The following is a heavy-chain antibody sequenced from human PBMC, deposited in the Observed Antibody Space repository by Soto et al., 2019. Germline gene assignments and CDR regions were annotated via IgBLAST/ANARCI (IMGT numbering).Heavy chain of an antibody. CDR3: ARDPYYDFWSGFPTAMDV. CDR1: GGSFSGYY. Sequence: LSLTCAVYGGSFSGYYWSWILQPPGKGLEWIGEINHSGSTNYNPSLKSRVTISVDTSKNQFSLKLSSVTAADTAVYYCARDPYYDFWSGFPTAMDVWGNGTTVTVSS. V-gene: IGHV4-34*01. CDR2: INHSGST. J-gene: IGHJ6*04. D-gene: IGHD3-3*01.